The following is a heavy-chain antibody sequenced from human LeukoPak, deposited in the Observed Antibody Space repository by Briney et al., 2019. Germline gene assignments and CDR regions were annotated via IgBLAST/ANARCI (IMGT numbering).Heavy chain of an antibody. V-gene: IGHV3-15*01. CDR1: GFTFSNAW. CDR2: IKSKTDGGTT. J-gene: IGHJ4*02. D-gene: IGHD3-10*01. Sequence: PGGSLRLSCAASGFTFSNAWMSWVRQAPGKGLEWVGRIKSKTDGGTTDYAAPVKGRFTISRDDSKNTLYLQMNSLKTEDTAVYYCTTVKFSWFGELLFYFDYWGQGTLVTVSS. CDR3: TTVKFSWFGELLFYFDY.